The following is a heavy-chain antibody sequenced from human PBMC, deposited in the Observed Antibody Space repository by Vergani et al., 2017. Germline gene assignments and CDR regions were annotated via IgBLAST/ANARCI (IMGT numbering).Heavy chain of an antibody. CDR3: AKAYSSGTLTTGY. Sequence: EVQLVESGGGLVQPGRSLRLSCAASGFTFDDFAMHWVRQPPGKGLEWVSSITWNSGYIGYADSVKGRFTISRDNAKNSLYLQMNSLRAEDTALYYCAKAYSSGTLTTGYWGQGTLVTVSS. CDR1: GFTFDDFA. D-gene: IGHD3-10*01. V-gene: IGHV3-9*01. CDR2: ITWNSGYI. J-gene: IGHJ4*02.